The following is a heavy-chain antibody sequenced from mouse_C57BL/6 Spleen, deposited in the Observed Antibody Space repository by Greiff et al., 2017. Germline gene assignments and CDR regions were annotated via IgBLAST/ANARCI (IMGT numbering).Heavy chain of an antibody. Sequence: QVQLKQSGAELVRPGASVTLSCKASGYTFTDYEMHWVKQTPVHGLEWIGAIDPETGGTAYNQKFKGKAILTADKSSSTAYMELRSLTSEDSAVYYCTRELGQAYWGQGTLVTVSA. CDR3: TRELGQAY. CDR2: IDPETGGT. J-gene: IGHJ3*01. V-gene: IGHV1-15*01. CDR1: GYTFTDYE. D-gene: IGHD4-1*01.